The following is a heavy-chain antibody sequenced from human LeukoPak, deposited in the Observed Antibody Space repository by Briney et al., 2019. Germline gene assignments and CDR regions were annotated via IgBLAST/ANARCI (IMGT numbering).Heavy chain of an antibody. D-gene: IGHD6-19*01. Sequence: SETLSLTCSVSGDSISSGNYYWGWIRQPPGKGLEWIGNLYYSGSTYYYPSFKSRVTISVDTSKNQFSLRLNPVTAADTSIYYCARIPTNAVPSAHNGFDIWGQGTMLTVSS. CDR2: LYYSGST. V-gene: IGHV4-39*01. CDR3: ARIPTNAVPSAHNGFDI. J-gene: IGHJ3*02. CDR1: GDSISSGNYY.